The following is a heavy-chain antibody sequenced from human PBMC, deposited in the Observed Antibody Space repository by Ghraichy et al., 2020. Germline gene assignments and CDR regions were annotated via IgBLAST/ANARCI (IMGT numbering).Heavy chain of an antibody. CDR2: ISGADCST. V-gene: IGHV3-23*01. Sequence: GGSLRLSCAAAGFTFGSHAMSWVRQAPGKGLEWVSVISGADCSTYYADSVKGRFTISRDNSKNTLYLQLNGLTAEDTAIYYCATYQQKMEHWGQGTLVTVSS. CDR3: ATYQQKMEH. D-gene: IGHD6-13*01. CDR1: GFTFGSHA. J-gene: IGHJ4*02.